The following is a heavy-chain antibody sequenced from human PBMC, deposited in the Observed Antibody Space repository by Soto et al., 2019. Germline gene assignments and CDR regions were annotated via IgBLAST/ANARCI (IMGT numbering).Heavy chain of an antibody. J-gene: IGHJ5*02. D-gene: IGHD6-19*01. CDR2: ISYDGSNK. CDR3: AKDGRAVAGRRDNWFDP. Sequence: GGSLRLSCAASGFTFSSYGMHWVRQAPGKGLEWVAVISYDGSNKYYADSVKGRFTISRDNSKNTLYLQMNSLRAEDTAVYYCAKDGRAVAGRRDNWFDPWGQGTLVTVSS. CDR1: GFTFSSYG. V-gene: IGHV3-30*18.